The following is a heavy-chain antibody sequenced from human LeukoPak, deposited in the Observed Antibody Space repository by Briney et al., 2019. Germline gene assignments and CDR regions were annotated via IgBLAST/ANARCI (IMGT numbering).Heavy chain of an antibody. D-gene: IGHD2-2*01. Sequence: GGSLRLSCAASGLTVSSNYMSWVRQAPGKGLEWVSVIYSGGSTYYADSVKGRFTISRDNSKNTLYLQMNSLRAEDTAVYYCARDSVVAKDAFDIWGQGTMVTVSS. CDR3: ARDSVVAKDAFDI. CDR2: IYSGGST. CDR1: GLTVSSNY. J-gene: IGHJ3*02. V-gene: IGHV3-53*01.